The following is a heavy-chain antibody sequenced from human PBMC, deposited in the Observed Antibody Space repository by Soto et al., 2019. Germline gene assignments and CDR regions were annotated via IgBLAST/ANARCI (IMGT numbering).Heavy chain of an antibody. Sequence: QVQLQQWGAGLLKPSETLSLTCAVYGGSFSGYYWPWIRQPPGTGLEWIGEINHSGSTNYNPSLNSRVTISVDTSKIQFSLKLTSVTAADSAVYYCARDKITGLFDYWGQGTLVTVSS. CDR2: INHSGST. CDR1: GGSFSGYY. CDR3: ARDKITGLFDY. D-gene: IGHD2-8*02. J-gene: IGHJ4*02. V-gene: IGHV4-34*01.